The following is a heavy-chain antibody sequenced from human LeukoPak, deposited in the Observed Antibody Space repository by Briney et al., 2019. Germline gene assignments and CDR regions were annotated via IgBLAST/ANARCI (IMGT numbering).Heavy chain of an antibody. Sequence: GGSLRLSCAGSGFIFSGYWMHWVRQAPGKGLVWVSRIKTDGSTTYYADSVKGRFTVSRDNAKNTLYLQMNSLRAEDTAVYYCAKDLLEADIPNPDYWGQGTLVTVSS. CDR3: AKDLLEADIPNPDY. V-gene: IGHV3-74*01. D-gene: IGHD2-21*02. CDR2: IKTDGSTT. CDR1: GFIFSGYW. J-gene: IGHJ4*02.